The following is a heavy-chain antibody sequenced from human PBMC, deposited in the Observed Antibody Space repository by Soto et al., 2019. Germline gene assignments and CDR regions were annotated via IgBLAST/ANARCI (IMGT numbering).Heavy chain of an antibody. V-gene: IGHV4-34*01. Sequence: QVQLQQWGAGPLRPLETLSLTCGVYGGSFSGYYLAWIRQSPGKGLEWIGEINDRGSINYNPSLKSRVSISVDTSKNHYSLNLRAVTAADTAVYYCARESHDILTGPPWVWYFDLWGRGTLVTVSS. CDR3: ARESHDILTGPPWVWYFDL. CDR1: GGSFSGYY. CDR2: INDRGSI. D-gene: IGHD3-9*01. J-gene: IGHJ2*01.